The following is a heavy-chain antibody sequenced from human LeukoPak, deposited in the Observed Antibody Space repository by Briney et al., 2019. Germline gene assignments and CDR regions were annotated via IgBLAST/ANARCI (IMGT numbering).Heavy chain of an antibody. CDR3: AIQRGESYDNVFDY. CDR2: IYYSGSI. D-gene: IGHD3-10*01. Sequence: PSETLSLTCAVSGYSISSSNWWGWIRQPPGKGLEWIGYIYYSGSIYYNPSLKSRVTMSVDTSKNQFSLKLSSVTAVDTAVYYCAIQRGESYDNVFDYWGQGTLVTVSS. CDR1: GYSISSSNW. V-gene: IGHV4-28*05. J-gene: IGHJ4*02.